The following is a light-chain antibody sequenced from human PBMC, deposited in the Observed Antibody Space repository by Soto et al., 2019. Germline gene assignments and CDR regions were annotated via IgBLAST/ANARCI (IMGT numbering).Light chain of an antibody. CDR3: QQLYNWPLT. V-gene: IGKV3-11*01. Sequence: EIVLRQYPATMSLYQGERTTLSCRASQSVSNYLAWYQQKPGQAPRLFIYDASNRATGIPARFSGSGSGTDFTLTISSLEPEDFAVYYCQQLYNWPLTFGGGTKVDIK. CDR1: QSVSNY. J-gene: IGKJ4*01. CDR2: DAS.